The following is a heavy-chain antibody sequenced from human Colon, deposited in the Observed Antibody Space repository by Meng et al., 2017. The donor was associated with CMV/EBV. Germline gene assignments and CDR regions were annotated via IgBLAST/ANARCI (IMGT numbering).Heavy chain of an antibody. CDR2: ISHGGSVT. CDR1: GFTFTNFA. V-gene: IGHV3-23*01. Sequence: GESLKISCAASGFTFTNFAMSWVRQAPGKGPEWVSGISHGGSVTYYADSVKGRFTISRDNSKNTLYLEMSSLRAEDTAVCYCVKRGDFVVVTTPIVWGQGTLVTVSS. CDR3: VKRGDFVVVTTPIV. J-gene: IGHJ4*02. D-gene: IGHD2-2*01.